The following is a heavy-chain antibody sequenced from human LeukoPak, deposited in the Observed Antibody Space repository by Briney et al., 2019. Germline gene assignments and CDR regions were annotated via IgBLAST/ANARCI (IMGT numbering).Heavy chain of an antibody. CDR2: INPNSGGT. CDR3: ARDNSGSFGDY. D-gene: IGHD6-19*01. V-gene: IGHV1-2*02. Sequence: ASVKVSCKASGYTFTGYYMHWVRQAPGQGLEWMGWINPNSGGTKYAQKFQGRVTMTRDTSISTAYMEVSRPRSDDTAVYYCARDNSGSFGDYWGQGTLVAVSS. CDR1: GYTFTGYY. J-gene: IGHJ4*02.